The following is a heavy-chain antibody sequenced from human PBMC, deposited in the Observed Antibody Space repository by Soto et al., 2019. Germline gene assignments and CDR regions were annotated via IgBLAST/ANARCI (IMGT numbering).Heavy chain of an antibody. CDR1: GGSISSGGYY. J-gene: IGHJ6*02. V-gene: IGHV4-31*03. Sequence: SETLSLTCTVSGGSISSGGYYWSWIRQHPGKGLEWIGYIYYSGSTYYNPSLKSRVTISVDTSKNQFSLKLSSVTAADTAVYYCARDVVAPYYYGSGSPPYYYYGMDVWGQGTTVTVSS. D-gene: IGHD3-10*01. CDR3: ARDVVAPYYYGSGSPPYYYYGMDV. CDR2: IYYSGST.